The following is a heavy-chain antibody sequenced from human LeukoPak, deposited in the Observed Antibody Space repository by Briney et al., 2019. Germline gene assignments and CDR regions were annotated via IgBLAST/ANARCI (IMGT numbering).Heavy chain of an antibody. D-gene: IGHD3-9*01. CDR2: IKTKSEGGTK. V-gene: IGHV3-15*07. Sequence: GGSLSLSCVVSGFTFSESWMNWVRQAPGKGLEWVGRIKTKSEGGTKDYAAPVRGRFTISRDDSENTLYLQMNSLKTEDTALYYCSTDQGGDILTGCWGQGTLVTVSS. CDR3: STDQGGDILTGC. CDR1: GFTFSESW. J-gene: IGHJ4*02.